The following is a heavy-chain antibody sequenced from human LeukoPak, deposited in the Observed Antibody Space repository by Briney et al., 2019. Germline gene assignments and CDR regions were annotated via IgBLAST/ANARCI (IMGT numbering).Heavy chain of an antibody. Sequence: PSETLSLTCTVSGGSISSYYWSWIRQPPGKGLEWIGYIYYSGSTNYNPSLKSRVTISVDTSKNQFSLKLSSVTAADTAVYYCASKVVGQYYFDYWGQGTLVTVSS. CDR3: ASKVVGQYYFDY. V-gene: IGHV4-59*01. J-gene: IGHJ4*02. CDR1: GGSISSYY. CDR2: IYYSGST. D-gene: IGHD3-22*01.